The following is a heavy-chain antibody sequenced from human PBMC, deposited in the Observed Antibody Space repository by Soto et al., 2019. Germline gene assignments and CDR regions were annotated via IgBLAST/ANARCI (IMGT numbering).Heavy chain of an antibody. CDR2: ILVGGST. Sequence: GGSLRLSCAASGFSCSSYDMSWVRQAPGKGLEWVSAILVGGSTHYPDSVKGRFTISRDYSKNTLFLQMNSLTAGDTAVYYCAKATATGGGAFDICGQGTMVTVSS. CDR3: AKATATGGGAFDI. J-gene: IGHJ3*02. V-gene: IGHV3-23*01. D-gene: IGHD2-8*02. CDR1: GFSCSSYD.